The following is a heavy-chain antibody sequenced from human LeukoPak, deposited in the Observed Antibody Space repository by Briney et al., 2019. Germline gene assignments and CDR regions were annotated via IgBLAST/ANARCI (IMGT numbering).Heavy chain of an antibody. V-gene: IGHV3-33*06. D-gene: IGHD3-22*01. CDR2: IWYDGSNK. J-gene: IGHJ4*02. CDR1: GFTFSSYG. CDR3: AKDSSYYYDSSGYY. Sequence: GGSLRLSCAASGFTFSSYGMHWVRQAPGKGLEWVAVIWYDGSNKYYADSVKGRFTISRDNSKNTLYLQMNSLRAEDTAVYYCAKDSSYYYDSSGYYWGQGTLVTVSS.